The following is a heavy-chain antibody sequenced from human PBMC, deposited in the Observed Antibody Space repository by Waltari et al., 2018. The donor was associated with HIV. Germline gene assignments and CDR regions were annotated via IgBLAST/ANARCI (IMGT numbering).Heavy chain of an antibody. V-gene: IGHV3-15*01. Sequence: EVQLVESGGGLVKPGGSLRLSCAASGFPFSNAWMSWVRQAPGQGLEWVGRIKSKTDGGTTDYAAPVKGRFTISRDDSKNTLYLQMNSLKTEDTAVYYCTTDSDYYDSSGYYYWFDYWGQGTLVTVSS. CDR2: IKSKTDGGTT. CDR3: TTDSDYYDSSGYYYWFDY. CDR1: GFPFSNAW. D-gene: IGHD3-22*01. J-gene: IGHJ4*02.